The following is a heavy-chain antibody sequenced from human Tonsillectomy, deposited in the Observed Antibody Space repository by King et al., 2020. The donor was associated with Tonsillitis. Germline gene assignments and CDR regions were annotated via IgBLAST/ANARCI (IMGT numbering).Heavy chain of an antibody. CDR3: ARGGLTGAGKFDY. J-gene: IGHJ4*02. V-gene: IGHV1-2*02. CDR2: INPNSGGT. D-gene: IGHD6-13*01. CDR1: GYAFTGYY. Sequence: VQLVESGAEVKKPGASVKVSCKASGYAFTGYYLRWVRQAPGQGLEWLGWINPNSGGTNYAQKFQGRVTMTRDTSISTAYMELSRLRSDDTAVYYCARGGLTGAGKFDYWGQGALVTVSS.